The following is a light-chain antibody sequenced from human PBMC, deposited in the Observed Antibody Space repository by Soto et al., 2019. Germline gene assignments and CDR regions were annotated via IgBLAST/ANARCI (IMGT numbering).Light chain of an antibody. CDR1: SSNIGSNY. J-gene: IGLJ1*01. CDR2: RTN. Sequence: QSVLTQPPSASGTPGQRVTISCSGSSSNIGSNYVYWYQQLPLTAPKLLLYRTNQRPSAFPDRFSDSKSGTSASLATSGLRSGDEADYDCSTWDESLSDFYVFATGTKLTAL. CDR3: STWDESLSDFYV. V-gene: IGLV1-47*01.